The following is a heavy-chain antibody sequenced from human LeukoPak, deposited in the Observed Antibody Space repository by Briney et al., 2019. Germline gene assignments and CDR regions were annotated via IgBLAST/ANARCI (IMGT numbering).Heavy chain of an antibody. Sequence: SETLSLTCTVSGGSISSGSYYWSWIRQPAGKGLEWIGRIYTSGSTNYNPSLKSRVTISVDTSKNQFSLKLSSVTAADTAVYYCARERRVYYTDVWGKGTTVTVSS. CDR2: IYTSGST. CDR3: ARERRVYYTDV. J-gene: IGHJ6*03. V-gene: IGHV4-61*02. CDR1: GGSISSGSYY. D-gene: IGHD3-3*01.